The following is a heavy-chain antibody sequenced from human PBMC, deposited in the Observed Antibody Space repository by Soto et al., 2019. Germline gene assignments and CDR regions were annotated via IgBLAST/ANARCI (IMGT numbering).Heavy chain of an antibody. J-gene: IGHJ3*02. CDR1: GYTFTSYD. Sequence: ASVKVSCKASGYTFTSYDINWVRQATGQGLEWMGWMNPNSGNTGYAQKFQGRVTMTRNTSISTAYMELSSLRSEDKAVYYCARGGLRYCSGGSCSYDAFDIWGQGTMVTVSS. D-gene: IGHD2-15*01. CDR2: MNPNSGNT. CDR3: ARGGLRYCSGGSCSYDAFDI. V-gene: IGHV1-8*01.